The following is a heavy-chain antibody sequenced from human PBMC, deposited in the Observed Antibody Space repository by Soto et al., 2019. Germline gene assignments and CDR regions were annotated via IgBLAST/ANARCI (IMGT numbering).Heavy chain of an antibody. CDR3: ARAPKVSGSAQTRPDF. D-gene: IGHD6-6*01. V-gene: IGHV4-34*01. J-gene: IGHJ4*02. CDR2: ISPSGTT. Sequence: SETLSLTCSLHSGSLSGYYWSWIRQPPGKGLEWIGEISPSGTTNYSPSLKSRVSISVDTSKNQFSLNLTSLTAADTAVYYCARAPKVSGSAQTRPDFWGRGSLVTVSS. CDR1: SGSLSGYY.